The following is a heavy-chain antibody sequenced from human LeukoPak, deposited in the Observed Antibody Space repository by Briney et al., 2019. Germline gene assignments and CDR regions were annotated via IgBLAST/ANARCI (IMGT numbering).Heavy chain of an antibody. CDR1: GFTFGDYA. Sequence: GGSLRLSCTASGFTFGDYAMSWFRQAPGKGLEWVGFIRSKAYGGTTEYAASVKGRFTISRDDSKSIAYLQMNSLKTEDTAVYYCTRVGWVSGLFWCGEFLPSNLDYGGQEPLVTVP. V-gene: IGHV3-49*03. J-gene: IGHJ4*02. CDR3: TRVGWVSGLFWCGEFLPSNLDY. D-gene: IGHD3-10*01. CDR2: IRSKAYGGTT.